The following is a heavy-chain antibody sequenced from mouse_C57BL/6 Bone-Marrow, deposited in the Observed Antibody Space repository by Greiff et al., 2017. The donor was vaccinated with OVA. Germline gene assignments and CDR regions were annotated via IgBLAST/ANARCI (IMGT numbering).Heavy chain of an antibody. J-gene: IGHJ1*03. CDR3: ARQTPYYYGSSYGYFDV. CDR1: GYTFTSYG. V-gene: IGHV1-81*01. D-gene: IGHD1-1*01. Sequence: QVQLQQSGAELARPGASVKLSCKASGYTFTSYGISWVKQSTGQGLEWIGEIYPRSGNTYYNEKFKGKATLTADKSSSTAYMELRSLTSEDSAVYFCARQTPYYYGSSYGYFDVWGTGTTVTVSS. CDR2: IYPRSGNT.